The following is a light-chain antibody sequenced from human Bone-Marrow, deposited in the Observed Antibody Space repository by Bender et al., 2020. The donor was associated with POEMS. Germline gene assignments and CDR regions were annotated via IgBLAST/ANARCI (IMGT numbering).Light chain of an antibody. CDR2: SSH. CDR1: SSNIGAHA. V-gene: IGLV1-44*01. CDR3: AVWGDSLNGWV. J-gene: IGLJ3*02. Sequence: QSVLTQPPSASGTPGQRVTISCSGGSSNIGAHAVNWYQHLPGTAPKLLIYSSHRRPSEVPYRFSGSRSGTSASLAISGLQSEDEADYYCAVWGDSLNGWVFGGGTKLTVL.